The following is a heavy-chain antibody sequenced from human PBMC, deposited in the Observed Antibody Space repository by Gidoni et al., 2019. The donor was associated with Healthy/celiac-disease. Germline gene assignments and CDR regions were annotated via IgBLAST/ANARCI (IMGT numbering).Heavy chain of an antibody. J-gene: IGHJ4*02. CDR1: GFTFSDYY. D-gene: IGHD7-27*01. CDR2: ISSSSSYT. CDR3: ASGRTGRYFDY. Sequence: QVQLVEYGGGLVKPGGSLRLACAASGFTFSDYYLSWIRKGPGKGLEWVSYISSSSSYTNYADSVKGRFTIARDNAKNSLYLQMNSLRAEDTAVYYCASGRTGRYFDYWGQGTLVTVSS. V-gene: IGHV3-11*06.